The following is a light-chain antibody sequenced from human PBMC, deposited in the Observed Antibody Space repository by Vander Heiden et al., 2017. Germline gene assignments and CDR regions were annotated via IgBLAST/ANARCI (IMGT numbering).Light chain of an antibody. CDR3: ASWDESLSGVV. CDR1: RSNIATNY. Sequence: QSVLTQPPSASGTPGQRVSISCSGSRSNIATNYVYWYQQLPGTAPKLLIYMSSQRPSGVPDRFSGSKSGTSASLAIGGLRSEDEADYYCASWDESLSGVVFGGGTKLTVL. V-gene: IGLV1-47*01. CDR2: MSS. J-gene: IGLJ2*01.